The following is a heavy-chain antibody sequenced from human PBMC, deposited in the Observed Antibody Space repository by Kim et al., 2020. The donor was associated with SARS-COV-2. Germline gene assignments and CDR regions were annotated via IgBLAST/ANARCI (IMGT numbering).Heavy chain of an antibody. CDR1: GFTFSTYD. D-gene: IGHD2-15*01. CDR3: AREGGYCSGGSCRFFDY. Sequence: GGSLRLSCAASGFTFSTYDMNWVRQAPGKGLEWVSSISRSSSNIYYADSVKGRFTISRDTAKNSLYLQMNSLRAEDTAVYYCAREGGYCSGGSCRFFDYWGQGTLVTVSS. V-gene: IGHV3-21*01. J-gene: IGHJ4*02. CDR2: ISRSSSNI.